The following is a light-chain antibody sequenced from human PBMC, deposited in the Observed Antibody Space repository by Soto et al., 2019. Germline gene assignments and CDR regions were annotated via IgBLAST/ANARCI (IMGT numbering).Light chain of an antibody. V-gene: IGKV3-20*01. CDR1: QSVSSSY. CDR2: GAS. J-gene: IGKJ2*01. Sequence: EIVLTQSPGTLSLSPGERATLSCRASQSVSSSYLAWYQQKPGQAPRLLIYGASSRATGIPARFSGSGSGTDFTLTISRLEPEDFAVYDCQQYGSSHNFGQGTKLGSK. CDR3: QQYGSSHN.